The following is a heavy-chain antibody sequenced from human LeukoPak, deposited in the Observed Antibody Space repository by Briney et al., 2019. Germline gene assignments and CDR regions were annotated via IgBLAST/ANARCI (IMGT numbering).Heavy chain of an antibody. CDR1: GFTFNSYA. Sequence: GGSLRLSCAASGFTFNSYAMSWVRQAPGKGLEWVSAISGSGGSTYYADSVKGRFTISRGNSKNTLYLQMNSLRAEDTAVYYCARMPYYDFWSGYTTFFDYWGQGTLVTVSS. V-gene: IGHV3-23*01. J-gene: IGHJ4*02. CDR3: ARMPYYDFWSGYTTFFDY. CDR2: ISGSGGST. D-gene: IGHD3-3*01.